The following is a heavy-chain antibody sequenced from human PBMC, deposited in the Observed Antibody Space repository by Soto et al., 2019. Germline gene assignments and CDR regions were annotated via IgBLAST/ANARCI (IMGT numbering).Heavy chain of an antibody. CDR3: AKSYYDSSGYFPFDY. D-gene: IGHD3-22*01. CDR1: GFTFSSYA. J-gene: IGHJ4*02. V-gene: IGHV3-23*01. CDR2: ISGSGGST. Sequence: GGSLRLSCAASGFTFSSYAMSWVRQAPGKGLEWVSAISGSGGSTYYADSVKGRFTISRDNSKNTLYLQMNSLRAEDTAVYYCAKSYYDSSGYFPFDYWGQGTLVTVSS.